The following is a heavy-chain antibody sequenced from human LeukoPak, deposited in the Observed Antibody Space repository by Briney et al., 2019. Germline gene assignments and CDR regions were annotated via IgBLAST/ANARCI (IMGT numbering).Heavy chain of an antibody. CDR2: IYYSGST. CDR3: ARGVVYALFDY. D-gene: IGHD2-8*02. V-gene: IGHV4-31*03. Sequence: PSETLSLTCTVSGGSISSGGYYWSWIRQHPGKGLEWIGYIYYSGSTYYNPSLKSRITISVDTSKNQFSLKLSSVTAADTAVYYCARGVVYALFDYWGQGTLVTVSS. CDR1: GGSISSGGYY. J-gene: IGHJ4*02.